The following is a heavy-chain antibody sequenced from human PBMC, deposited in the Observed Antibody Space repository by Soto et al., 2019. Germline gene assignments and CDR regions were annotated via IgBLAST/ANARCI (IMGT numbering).Heavy chain of an antibody. D-gene: IGHD3-3*01. V-gene: IGHV1-8*01. CDR2: MNPNSGNT. J-gene: IGHJ6*03. CDR1: GYTFTSYD. CDR3: ARVGTIFGVVNYYMDV. Sequence: ASVKVSCKASGYTFTSYDINWVRQATGQGLEWMGWMNPNSGNTGYAQKFQGRVTMTRNTSISTAYMELSSLRSEDTAVFYCARVGTIFGVVNYYMDVWGKGTTVTVPS.